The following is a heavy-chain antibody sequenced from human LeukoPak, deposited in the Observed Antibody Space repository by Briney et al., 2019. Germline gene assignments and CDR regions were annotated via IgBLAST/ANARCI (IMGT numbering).Heavy chain of an antibody. CDR2: IRSKTDGGTT. V-gene: IGHV3-15*01. D-gene: IGHD2-2*01. J-gene: IGHJ4*02. CDR3: TTALVASFGY. CDR1: GFTFNNAW. Sequence: PGGSLGLSCAASGFTFNNAWMSWVRQAPGQGLEWVGRIRSKTDGGTTDYAAPVKGRFTISRDDSKNTLYLQMNSLESEDTAVYYCTTALVASFGYWGQGTLVTVSS.